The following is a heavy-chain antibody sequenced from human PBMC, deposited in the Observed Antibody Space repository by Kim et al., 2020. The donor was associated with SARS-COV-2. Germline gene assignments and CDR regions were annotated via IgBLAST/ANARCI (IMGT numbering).Heavy chain of an antibody. CDR3: AREFRTALQGLYYYHLDV. V-gene: IGHV4-4*02. CDR1: GDSISSGDW. CDR2: ISQSGST. D-gene: IGHD4-4*01. J-gene: IGHJ6*02. Sequence: SETLSLTCAVSGDSISSGDWWTWVRQPPEKGLEWIGDISQSGSTNYNPSLKSRVTISIDKSKNEFSLRLTSVTAADAAVYYCAREFRTALQGLYYYHLDVWGQGTTVTVSS.